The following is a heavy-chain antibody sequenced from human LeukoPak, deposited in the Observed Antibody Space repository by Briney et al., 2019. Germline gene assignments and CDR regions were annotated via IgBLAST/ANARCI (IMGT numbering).Heavy chain of an antibody. CDR2: ISGSGATT. J-gene: IGHJ4*02. CDR1: GFIFSSYA. D-gene: IGHD1-26*01. Sequence: PGGSLRLSCAASGFIFSSYAMTWVRQAPGKGLEWVSSISGSGATTYYADSVKGRFTISRDNSNNTVYLQMNSLRAEDTAVYYCAKDQSRVGASDPFDYWGQGMQVGVSS. V-gene: IGHV3-23*01. CDR3: AKDQSRVGASDPFDY.